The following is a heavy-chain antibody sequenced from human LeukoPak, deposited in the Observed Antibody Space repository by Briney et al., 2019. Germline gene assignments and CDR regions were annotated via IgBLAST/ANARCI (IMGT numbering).Heavy chain of an antibody. CDR3: ARAGCSSTSCYTGWFDP. CDR1: GFTFDDYG. V-gene: IGHV3-20*04. D-gene: IGHD2-2*02. CDR2: INWDGGST. Sequence: GGSLRLSCAASGFTFDDYGMSWVRQAPGKGVEGVAGINWDGGSTGYADAVSGGFTISRDSVKKSLYLQMKSLRAEDTALYYCARAGCSSTSCYTGWFDPWGQGNLVTVSS. J-gene: IGHJ5*02.